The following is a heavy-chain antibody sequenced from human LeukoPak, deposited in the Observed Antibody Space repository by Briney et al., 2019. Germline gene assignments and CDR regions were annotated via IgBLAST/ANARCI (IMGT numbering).Heavy chain of an antibody. D-gene: IGHD3-3*01. Sequence: GESLKISCKGSGYTFSSYWIGWVRQMPGKGLEWMGILYPGDPDTRYSPSLQGQVTISVDTSIGTAYLQWSSLKASDAAIYYCARQNDFRLDYWGQGTLVTVSS. J-gene: IGHJ4*02. CDR2: LYPGDPDT. CDR3: ARQNDFRLDY. V-gene: IGHV5-51*01. CDR1: GYTFSSYW.